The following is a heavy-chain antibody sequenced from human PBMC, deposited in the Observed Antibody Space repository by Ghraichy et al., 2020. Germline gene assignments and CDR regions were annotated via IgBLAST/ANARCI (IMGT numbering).Heavy chain of an antibody. V-gene: IGHV3-7*03. Sequence: GGSLRLSCAASGFRFADYWMTWVRQAPGKGLEWVANIKQDGDEKNYADSVKGRFTISRENARNSLYLQIHSLRLDDAAVYYCPRRLYSNDYWGQGTVVTVSP. D-gene: IGHD5-12*01. J-gene: IGHJ4*02. CDR2: IKQDGDEK. CDR3: PRRLYSNDY. CDR1: GFRFADYW.